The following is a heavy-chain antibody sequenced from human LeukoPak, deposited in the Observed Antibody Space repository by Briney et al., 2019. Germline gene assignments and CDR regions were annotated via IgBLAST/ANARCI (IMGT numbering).Heavy chain of an antibody. CDR3: ARRSNPPGRIDH. J-gene: IGHJ4*02. V-gene: IGHV3-7*01. CDR1: GFTFSSYW. D-gene: IGHD1-14*01. Sequence: GGSPRLSCAASGFTFSSYWMSWVRQAPGKGLEWVANIKQDGSEKYYVDSVKGRFTISRDNAKNSLYLQMNSLKGEDTAVHYCARRSNPPGRIDHWGQGTLVTVSS. CDR2: IKQDGSEK.